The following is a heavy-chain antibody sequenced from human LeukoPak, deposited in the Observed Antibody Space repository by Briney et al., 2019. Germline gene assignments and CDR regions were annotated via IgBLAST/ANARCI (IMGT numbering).Heavy chain of an antibody. J-gene: IGHJ6*02. CDR1: GGSISSGGYS. D-gene: IGHD3-22*01. V-gene: IGHV4-30-2*01. CDR3: ARLTSGYQHYYGMDV. Sequence: SQTLSLTCAVSGGSISSGGYSWSWIRQPPGTGLEWIGYIYHSGSTYYNPSLKSRVTISVDRSKNQFSLKLSSVTAADTAVYYCARLTSGYQHYYGMDVWGQGTTVTVSS. CDR2: IYHSGST.